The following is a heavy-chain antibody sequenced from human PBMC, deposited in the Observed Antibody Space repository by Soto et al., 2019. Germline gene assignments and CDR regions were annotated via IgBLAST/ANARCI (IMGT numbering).Heavy chain of an antibody. D-gene: IGHD1-1*01. V-gene: IGHV3-33*01. CDR1: GFTFSSYA. CDR2: IWYDGSKK. J-gene: IGHJ6*03. CDR3: ARGRSGTQTSHHYMDV. Sequence: QVQLVESGGGVVQPGSSLRLSCAASGFTFSSYAMYWVRQAPGKGLECVAIIWYDGSKKYDADSVKGRFTISRDNSKNTLFLQMNSLSAEDTAIYYCARGRSGTQTSHHYMDVWGKVTTVTVSS.